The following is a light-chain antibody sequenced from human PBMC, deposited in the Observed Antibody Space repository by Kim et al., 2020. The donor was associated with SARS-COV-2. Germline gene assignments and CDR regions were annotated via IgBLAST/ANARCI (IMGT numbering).Light chain of an antibody. CDR1: QSGSRN. V-gene: IGKV3-15*01. Sequence: VSPEKRATPSRRARQSGSRNFAWYQQTPGQAPRLLFYVASTRATGVPAWCSGGGSGTEFTLTITSLQSEDFAVYSGQQCNTWPGTFGQGTKVDIK. CDR3: QQCNTWPGT. J-gene: IGKJ1*01. CDR2: VAS.